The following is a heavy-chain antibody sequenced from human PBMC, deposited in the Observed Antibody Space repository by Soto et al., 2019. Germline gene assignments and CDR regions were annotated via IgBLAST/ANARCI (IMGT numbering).Heavy chain of an antibody. CDR2: MSHSGGT. CDR3: ARVERGTATTVVDAFDI. Sequence: QVQLQQWGAGLLKPSETLSLTCAVFGGSVNSGNYYWSWIRQPPGTGLEWIGEMSHSGGTHFNPSLKSRVTISVDTSKNQFALKMSSVTAADTALYYCARVERGTATTVVDAFDICGPGTMVTVSS. J-gene: IGHJ3*02. CDR1: GGSVNSGNYY. D-gene: IGHD1-1*01. V-gene: IGHV4-34*01.